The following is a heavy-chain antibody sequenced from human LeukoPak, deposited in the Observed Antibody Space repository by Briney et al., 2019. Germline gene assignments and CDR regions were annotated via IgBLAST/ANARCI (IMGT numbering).Heavy chain of an antibody. CDR1: GGSISSYY. Sequence: PSETLSLTCTVSGGSISSYYWSWIRQPAGKGLEWIGRIYTSGSTNYNPSLKSRVTMSVDTSKNQFSLKLSSVTAADTAVYYCARHHTSGWYKSDAFDIWGQGTMVTVSS. D-gene: IGHD6-19*01. CDR2: IYTSGST. V-gene: IGHV4-4*07. CDR3: ARHHTSGWYKSDAFDI. J-gene: IGHJ3*02.